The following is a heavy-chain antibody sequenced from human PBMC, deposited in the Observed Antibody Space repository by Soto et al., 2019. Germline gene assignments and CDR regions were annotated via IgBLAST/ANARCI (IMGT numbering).Heavy chain of an antibody. CDR1: GGTFSSYA. CDR2: IIPIFGTA. V-gene: IGHV1-69*13. D-gene: IGHD3-10*01. Sequence: SVKVSCKASGGTFSSYAISWVRQAPGQGLEWMGGIIPIFGTANYAQKFQGRVTITADESTSTAYMELSSLRSEDTAVYYCARVDITMVRGVIITDNWFDPWGQGTLVTV. CDR3: ARVDITMVRGVIITDNWFDP. J-gene: IGHJ5*02.